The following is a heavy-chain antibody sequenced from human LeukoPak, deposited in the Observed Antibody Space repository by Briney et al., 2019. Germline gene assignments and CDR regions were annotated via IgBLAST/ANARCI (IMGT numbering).Heavy chain of an antibody. CDR2: IREDGSDK. CDR1: GFTFSTYW. CDR3: AIDRHNNGAFDS. V-gene: IGHV3-7*05. D-gene: IGHD2-8*01. Sequence: PGGSLRLSCAASGFTFSTYWMSSGRQAPGKGLEWVANIREDGSDKYYVDSVKGRFTISRDNAKNSLYLQMNNLRAEDTAVYYCAIDRHNNGAFDSWGQGTLVTVSS. J-gene: IGHJ5*01.